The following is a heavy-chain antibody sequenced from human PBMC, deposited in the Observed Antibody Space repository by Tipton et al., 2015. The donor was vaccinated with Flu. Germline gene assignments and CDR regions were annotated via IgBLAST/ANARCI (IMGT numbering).Heavy chain of an antibody. V-gene: IGHV1-18*01. CDR3: ARDMPQGVVVIPPAKRFDC. Sequence: QLVQSGAEVKKPGASVKVSCKTSGYTFNTYGISWVRQAPGQGLEWMGWISAYTDNRNYARRFQGRVAMTTDSSTSTAFMELRSLRSDDTAVYYCARDMPQGVVVIPPAKRFDCGGQRTLVTVSS. J-gene: IGHJ4*02. D-gene: IGHD2-2*01. CDR2: ISAYTDNR. CDR1: GYTFNTYG.